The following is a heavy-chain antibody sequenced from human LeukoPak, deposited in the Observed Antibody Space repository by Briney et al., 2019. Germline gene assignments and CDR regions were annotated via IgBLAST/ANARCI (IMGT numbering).Heavy chain of an antibody. Sequence: ASVKVSCKASGYTFMNYYIHWVRQAPGQGLEWMGIINPSGGSTTYAQKFQGRVTMTRDTSTSTVYMELSSLRSEDTAVYYCARGLGGGYCSSTSCLDFDYWGQGTLVTVSS. V-gene: IGHV1-46*01. CDR3: ARGLGGGYCSSTSCLDFDY. D-gene: IGHD2-2*01. J-gene: IGHJ4*02. CDR1: GYTFMNYY. CDR2: INPSGGST.